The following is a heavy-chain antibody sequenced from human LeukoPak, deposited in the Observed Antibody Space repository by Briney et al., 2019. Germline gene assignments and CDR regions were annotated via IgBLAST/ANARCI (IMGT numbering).Heavy chain of an antibody. CDR1: GFTFSSYP. Sequence: PGGSVRLSCAASGFTFSSYPMSWVRQAPGKGLEWLAFINPLFTLFYPDSLRGRFTVSRDNAKNSLYLQMNSLTVEDTAVYYCVSGVGMDVWGQGTTVTVSS. CDR3: VSGVGMDV. J-gene: IGHJ6*02. CDR2: INPLFTL. D-gene: IGHD3-10*01. V-gene: IGHV3-48*04.